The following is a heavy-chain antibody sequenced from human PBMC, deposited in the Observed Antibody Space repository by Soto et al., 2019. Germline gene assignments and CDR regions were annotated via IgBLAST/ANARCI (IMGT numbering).Heavy chain of an antibody. CDR3: ARGDIVVVVAATSHFDY. J-gene: IGHJ4*02. V-gene: IGHV4-34*01. CDR2: INHSGST. Sequence: SETLSLTCAVYGGSFSCYYWSWIRQPPGKGLEWIGEINHSGSTNYNPSLKSRVTISVDTSKNQFSLKLSSVTAADTAVYYCARGDIVVVVAATSHFDYWGQGTLVTVSS. CDR1: GGSFSCYY. D-gene: IGHD2-15*01.